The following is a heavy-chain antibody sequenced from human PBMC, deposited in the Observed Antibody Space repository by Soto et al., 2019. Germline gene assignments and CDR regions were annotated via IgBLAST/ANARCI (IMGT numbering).Heavy chain of an antibody. Sequence: PGGSLRLSCAASGFTFSSYAMSWVRQAPGKGLEWVSAISGSGGSTYYADSVKGRFTISRDNSKNTLYLQMNSLRAEDTAVYYCAKDLVRVYRRGYDLAGAFDIWGQGTMVTVSS. CDR1: GFTFSSYA. J-gene: IGHJ3*02. V-gene: IGHV3-23*01. CDR2: ISGSGGST. D-gene: IGHD5-12*01. CDR3: AKDLVRVYRRGYDLAGAFDI.